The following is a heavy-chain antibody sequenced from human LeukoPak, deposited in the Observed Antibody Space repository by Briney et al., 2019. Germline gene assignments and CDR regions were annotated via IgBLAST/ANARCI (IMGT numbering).Heavy chain of an antibody. Sequence: SVKVSCKASGDTFSSDAINWVRQAPGQGLERMRKIITIFGTSNYAQKFQGRVTITAGESTTTADMELSSLRSEDTAVYYCARSRCSASTSCYYFFFFDSWGQGTLVTVSS. D-gene: IGHD2-2*01. V-gene: IGHV1-69*13. CDR3: ARSRCSASTSCYYFFFFDS. CDR1: GDTFSSDA. CDR2: IITIFGTS. J-gene: IGHJ4*02.